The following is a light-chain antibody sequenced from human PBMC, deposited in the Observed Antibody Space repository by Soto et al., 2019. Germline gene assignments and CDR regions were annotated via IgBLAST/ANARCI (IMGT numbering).Light chain of an antibody. CDR2: DNS. V-gene: IGLV1-40*01. J-gene: IGLJ1*01. CDR3: QSYDSSLSGSSV. CDR1: SSNIGAGYD. Sequence: QSVLTQPPSVSGAPGQRVTISCTGSSSNIGAGYDVHWYQQPPGTAPKLLIYDNSNRPSGVPDRFSGSKSGTSASLAITGLQAEDEADYYCQSYDSSLSGSSVFGTGTKVTVL.